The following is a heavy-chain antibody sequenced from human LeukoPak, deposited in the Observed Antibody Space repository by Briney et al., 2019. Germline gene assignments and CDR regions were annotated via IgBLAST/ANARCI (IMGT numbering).Heavy chain of an antibody. J-gene: IGHJ4*02. CDR2: IYYSGST. Sequence: SETLSLTCTVSGGSISSSSYYWGWIRQPPGKGLEWIGSIYYSGSTYYNPSLKSRVTISVDTSKNQFSLKLSSVTAADTAVYYCARGGSYYDYWGQGTLVTVSS. CDR3: ARGGSYYDY. V-gene: IGHV4-39*07. D-gene: IGHD1-26*01. CDR1: GGSISSSSYY.